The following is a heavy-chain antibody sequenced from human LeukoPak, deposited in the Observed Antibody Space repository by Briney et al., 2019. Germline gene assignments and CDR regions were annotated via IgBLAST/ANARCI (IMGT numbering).Heavy chain of an antibody. V-gene: IGHV1-2*02. J-gene: IGHJ4*02. Sequence: ASVKVSCKASGYTFIGYYLHWVRQAPGQGLEWMGWMNPKSGGTNYLQKFQGRVSMTRETSISTAYMELIRVKSDDTAVYCCARLRDSSSPGDFDFWGEGTLVTVSS. CDR2: MNPKSGGT. CDR1: GYTFIGYY. D-gene: IGHD6-6*01. CDR3: ARLRDSSSPGDFDF.